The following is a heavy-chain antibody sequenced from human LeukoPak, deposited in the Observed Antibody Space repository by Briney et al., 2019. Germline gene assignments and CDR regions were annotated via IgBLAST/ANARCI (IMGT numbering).Heavy chain of an antibody. V-gene: IGHV1-2*02. CDR2: INPNSGGT. CDR1: GYTFTGYY. J-gene: IGHJ6*02. D-gene: IGHD6-19*01. Sequence: ASVKVSCKASGYTFTGYYMHWVRQAPGQGLGWMGWINPNSGGTNYAQKLQGRVTMTRDTSISTAYMELSRLRSDDTAVYYCARDREYSSGWPYYYYYYGMDVWGQGTTVTVAS. CDR3: ARDREYSSGWPYYYYYYGMDV.